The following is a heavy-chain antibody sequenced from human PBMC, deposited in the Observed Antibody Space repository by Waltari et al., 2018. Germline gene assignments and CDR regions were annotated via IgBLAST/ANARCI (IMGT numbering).Heavy chain of an antibody. D-gene: IGHD6-13*01. Sequence: QVQLVQSGAEVKKPGASVKVSCKASGYTFTSYDINWVRQATGQGLEWKGWMNPNSGNTGYAKKYQGRVTITRNTSISTAYMGLSSLRSEDTAVYYCARGRLAAAGRWFDPWGQGTLVTVSS. CDR2: MNPNSGNT. J-gene: IGHJ5*02. CDR3: ARGRLAAAGRWFDP. CDR1: GYTFTSYD. V-gene: IGHV1-8*03.